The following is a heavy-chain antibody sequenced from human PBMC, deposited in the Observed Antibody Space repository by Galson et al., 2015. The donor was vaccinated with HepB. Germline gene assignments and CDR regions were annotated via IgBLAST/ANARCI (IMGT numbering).Heavy chain of an antibody. D-gene: IGHD7-27*01. CDR2: IWYDGINK. V-gene: IGHV3-33*08. CDR3: ARDPRTGAAPLHYFDF. Sequence: SLRLSCAPSGFTFSSYGMHWVRRAPGKGLEWVATIWYDGINKYYTDSVKGRFTISRDNSKNTLSLQMDSLRAEDTAIYYCARDPRTGAAPLHYFDFWGQGTLVTVSS. CDR1: GFTFSSYG. J-gene: IGHJ4*02.